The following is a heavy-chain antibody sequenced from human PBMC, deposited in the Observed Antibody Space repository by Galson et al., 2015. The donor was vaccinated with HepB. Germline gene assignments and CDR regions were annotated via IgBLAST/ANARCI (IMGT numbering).Heavy chain of an antibody. Sequence: SCKASTSSFTTYGVTWVRQAPGQGLAWMGWISAYNPNTIYAQNLQGRVTMATDTSTNTAYMDLRGLRSDDKAVYYCSRARYGNSPPDLWGQGTLVTVSS. CDR3: SRARYGNSPPDL. J-gene: IGHJ5*02. V-gene: IGHV1-18*01. CDR1: TSSFTTYG. D-gene: IGHD4-23*01. CDR2: ISAYNPNT.